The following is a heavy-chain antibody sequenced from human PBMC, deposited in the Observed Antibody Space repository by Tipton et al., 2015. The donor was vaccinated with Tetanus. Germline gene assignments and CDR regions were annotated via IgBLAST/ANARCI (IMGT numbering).Heavy chain of an antibody. J-gene: IGHJ1*01. V-gene: IGHV3-74*01. CDR3: AKDSRYGTTWYGRSDS. D-gene: IGHD6-13*01. Sequence: GSLRLSCVASGFTFSNYWMHWVRQAPGKGLVWVSRINTDGSIRNYADSVKGRFTISRDNAENTLSLQMNSLRAEDTAVYYCAKDSRYGTTWYGRSDSWGQGILATVSS. CDR2: INTDGSIR. CDR1: GFTFSNYW.